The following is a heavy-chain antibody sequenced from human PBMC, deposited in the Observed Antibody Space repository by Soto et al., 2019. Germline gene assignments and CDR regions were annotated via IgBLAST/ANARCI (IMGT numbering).Heavy chain of an antibody. Sequence: PGGSLRLSCAASGFTFSSYGMHWVRQALGKGLEWVAVISYDGSNKYYADSVKGRFTISRDNSKNTLYLQMNSLRAEDTAVYYCAKDRRVYYYYGMDVWGQGTTVTVSS. V-gene: IGHV3-30*18. J-gene: IGHJ6*02. CDR2: ISYDGSNK. CDR3: AKDRRVYYYYGMDV. CDR1: GFTFSSYG.